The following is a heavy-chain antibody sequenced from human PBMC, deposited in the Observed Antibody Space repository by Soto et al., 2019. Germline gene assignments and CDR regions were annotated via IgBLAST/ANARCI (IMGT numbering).Heavy chain of an antibody. J-gene: IGHJ4*02. CDR2: ISGTGDSS. CDR1: GFTFGSYA. CDR3: AKYNGNYGSGSFSH. D-gene: IGHD3-10*01. V-gene: IGHV3-23*01. Sequence: EVQLLESGGGLVQPGGSLRLSCAAYGFTFGSYAMSWVRQAPGKGLEWVSLISGTGDSSEYANSVKGRFTISRDYSKTTVFLQMTSLRAEDTAVYFCAKYNGNYGSGSFSHWGQGTLVTVSS.